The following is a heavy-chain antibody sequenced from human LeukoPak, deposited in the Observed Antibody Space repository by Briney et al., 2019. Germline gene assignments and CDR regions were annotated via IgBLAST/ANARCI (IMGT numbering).Heavy chain of an antibody. CDR1: GFTFGAYA. CDR2: IRSKVYGGTT. CDR3: TRDVVAAAGRYFDN. J-gene: IGHJ4*02. V-gene: IGHV3-49*04. D-gene: IGHD6-13*01. Sequence: GRSLRLSCRTSGFTFGAYAMSWVRQAPGGGLEWVGFIRSKVYGGTTEYDASVKGRFTISRDDSKSIAYLQMNSLKTEDTAVYYCTRDVVAAAGRYFDNWGQGTLVTVSS.